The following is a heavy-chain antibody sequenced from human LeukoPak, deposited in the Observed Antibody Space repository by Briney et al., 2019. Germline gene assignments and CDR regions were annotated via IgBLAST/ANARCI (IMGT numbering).Heavy chain of an antibody. Sequence: GGSLRLSCTVSGFTFDEYYIPWIRQAPGEGRDWVAYISSSGSATYYAHSVKTRFPLSRDNAKNPLYLKVHSLKAEDTAMYYCARPARSGIYYPDAFENWGQGTMVTVSS. CDR2: ISSSGSAT. J-gene: IGHJ3*02. CDR3: ARPARSGIYYPDAFEN. D-gene: IGHD3-10*01. CDR1: GFTFDEYY. V-gene: IGHV3-11*04.